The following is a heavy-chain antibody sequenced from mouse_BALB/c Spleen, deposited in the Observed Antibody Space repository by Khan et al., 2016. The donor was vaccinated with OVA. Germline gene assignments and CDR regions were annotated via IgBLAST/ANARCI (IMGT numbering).Heavy chain of an antibody. CDR2: INSNGGTS. D-gene: IGHD2-14*01. CDR3: ARFYYRYNEDDGYCDV. Sequence: EVELVESGGGLVQPGGSLKLSCAASGFTFSGYGMSWVRQTPDKRLELVATINSNGGTSYYPDSVKGRFTISRDNAKHTLHLQMSSLKSEDTAMYDCARFYYRYNEDDGYCDVWAKGPRSPSPQ. V-gene: IGHV5-6-3*01. CDR1: GFTFSGYG. J-gene: IGHJ1*01.